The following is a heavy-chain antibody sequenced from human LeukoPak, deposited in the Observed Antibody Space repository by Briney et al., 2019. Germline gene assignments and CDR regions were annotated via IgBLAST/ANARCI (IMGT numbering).Heavy chain of an antibody. V-gene: IGHV3-21*01. Sequence: GSLRLSCAASGFTFSSYSMNWVRQAPGKGLEWVSSIGSSSSYIYYADSVKGRFTISRDNAKNSLYLQMNSLRAEDTAVYYCARWGPLFDYWGQGTLVTVSS. D-gene: IGHD7-27*01. CDR3: ARWGPLFDY. CDR2: IGSSSSYI. CDR1: GFTFSSYS. J-gene: IGHJ4*02.